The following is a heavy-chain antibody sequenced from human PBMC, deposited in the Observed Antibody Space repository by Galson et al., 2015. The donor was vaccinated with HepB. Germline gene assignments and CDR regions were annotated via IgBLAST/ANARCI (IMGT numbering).Heavy chain of an antibody. V-gene: IGHV5-51*01. J-gene: IGHJ6*02. CDR2: IYPGDSDT. Sequence: QSGAEVKKPGESLKISCKGSGYSFTSYWIGWVRQMPGKGLEWMGIIYPGDSDTRYSPSFQGQVTISADKSISTAYLQWSSLKASDTAMYYCARLVVPAALYYGMDVWGQGTTVTVSS. CDR3: ARLVVPAALYYGMDV. D-gene: IGHD2-2*01. CDR1: GYSFTSYW.